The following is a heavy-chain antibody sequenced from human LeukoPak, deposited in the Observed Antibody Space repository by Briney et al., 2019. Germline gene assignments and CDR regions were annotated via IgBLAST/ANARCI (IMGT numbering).Heavy chain of an antibody. V-gene: IGHV5-51*03. CDR2: IYPGDSGT. CDR3: ARLSADLDTAMVAPGQQTAQSNFDY. Sequence: KPGESLKISCKGSGYSFTSYWIGWVRQMPGKGLEWMGIIYPGDSGTRYSPSFQGQVTISADKSISTAYLQWSSLKASDTAMYYCARLSADLDTAMVAPGQQTAQSNFDYWGQGTLVTVSS. J-gene: IGHJ4*02. CDR1: GYSFTSYW. D-gene: IGHD5-18*01.